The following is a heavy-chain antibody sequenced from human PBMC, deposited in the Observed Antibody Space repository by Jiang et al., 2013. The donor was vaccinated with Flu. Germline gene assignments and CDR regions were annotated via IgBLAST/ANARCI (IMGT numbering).Heavy chain of an antibody. CDR1: DFTLSSSA. V-gene: IGHV1-58*02. CDR3: AAPSGGDYSDFYFYYYGMDV. D-gene: IGHD4/OR15-4a*01. CDR2: IVVGSGNT. Sequence: SGAEVKKPGASVKVSCKASDFTLSSSAIQWVRQARGQPLEWIGWIVVGSGNTNYAQKVQERVTITRDMSTSTVFMELSSLKSEDTAVYYCAAPSGGDYSDFYFYYYGMDVWGQGTTVTVSS. J-gene: IGHJ6*02.